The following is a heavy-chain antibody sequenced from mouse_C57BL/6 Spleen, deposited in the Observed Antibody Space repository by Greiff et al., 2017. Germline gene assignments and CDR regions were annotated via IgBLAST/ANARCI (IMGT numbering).Heavy chain of an antibody. Sequence: QVQLQQPGAELVRPGSSVKLSCKASGYTFTSYWMHWVKQRPGQGLEWIGKIDPSDSDTHYNQKFKGKATLTVDKSSSTAYMQLSSLTSEDSAIYDCDRSGYCSRLGYWGQGTTLTVSS. CDR1: GYTFTSYW. V-gene: IGHV1-52*01. D-gene: IGHD1-1*01. J-gene: IGHJ2*01. CDR2: IDPSDSDT. CDR3: DRSGYCSRLGY.